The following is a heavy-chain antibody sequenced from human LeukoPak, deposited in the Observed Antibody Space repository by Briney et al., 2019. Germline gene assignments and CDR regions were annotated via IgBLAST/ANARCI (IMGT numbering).Heavy chain of an antibody. Sequence: PGGSLRLSCTASGFTFRDHYMSWFRLSPGKGLEWLSYITSSGTTSDYADSVKGRFTISRDNAKNSMYLQMNSLRPEDTAVYYCARDPDYGDPDWVQGTLVTVSS. CDR1: GFTFRDHY. D-gene: IGHD4-17*01. CDR3: ARDPDYGDPD. J-gene: IGHJ4*02. V-gene: IGHV3-11*01. CDR2: ITSSGTTS.